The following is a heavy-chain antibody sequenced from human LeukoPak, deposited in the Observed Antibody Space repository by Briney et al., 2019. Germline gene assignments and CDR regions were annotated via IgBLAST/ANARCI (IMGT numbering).Heavy chain of an antibody. CDR2: INPNSGGT. D-gene: IGHD3-22*01. J-gene: IGHJ5*02. V-gene: IGHV1-2*02. Sequence: GASVKVSCKTSGDTFTAYYIHWVRQAPGQGLEWMGWINPNSGGTNYAQKFQGRVTMTRDTSISTAYMELSRLRTDDTAVYYCARHPYDSSGHYNWLDPWGQGTLVTVSS. CDR1: GDTFTAYY. CDR3: ARHPYDSSGHYNWLDP.